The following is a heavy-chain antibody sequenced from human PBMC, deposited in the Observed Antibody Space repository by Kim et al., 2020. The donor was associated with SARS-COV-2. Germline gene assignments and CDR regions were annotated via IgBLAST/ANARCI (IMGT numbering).Heavy chain of an antibody. CDR3: AQRSPVAGYGMDV. Sequence: GGSLRLSCAASGFTFSSYAMHWVRQAPGKGLEWVAVISYDGSNKYYADSVKGRFTISRDNSKNTLYLQMNSLRAEDTAVYYCAQRSPVAGYGMDVWGQGTTVTVSS. V-gene: IGHV3-30*04. J-gene: IGHJ6*02. CDR1: GFTFSSYA. D-gene: IGHD6-19*01. CDR2: ISYDGSNK.